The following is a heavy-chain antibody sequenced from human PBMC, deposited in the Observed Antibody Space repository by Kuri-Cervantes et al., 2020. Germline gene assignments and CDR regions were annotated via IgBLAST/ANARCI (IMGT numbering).Heavy chain of an antibody. D-gene: IGHD3-10*01. CDR1: GYSFTNYW. Sequence: GGSLRLSCKGSGYSFTNYWIGWVRQMPGKGLEWVGIIYPDDSDTRYSPSFQGQVTISADKSISTAYLQWSSLRASDTAMYYCARPYGSATYYAYYAMDVWGQGTTVTVSS. V-gene: IGHV5-51*01. J-gene: IGHJ6*02. CDR2: IYPDDSDT. CDR3: ARPYGSATYYAYYAMDV.